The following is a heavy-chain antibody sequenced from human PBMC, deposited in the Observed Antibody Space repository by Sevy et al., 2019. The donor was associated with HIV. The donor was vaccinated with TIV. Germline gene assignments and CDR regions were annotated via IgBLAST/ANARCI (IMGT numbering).Heavy chain of an antibody. V-gene: IGHV3-13*01. CDR2: IGTAGDT. D-gene: IGHD1-1*01. J-gene: IGHJ5*01. Sequence: GGSLRLSCAASGFTFSSYDMHWVRQATGKGLEWVSAIGTAGDTYYPGSVKGRFTISRDNSKKTLHLQMNSLRAEDTALYYCARDAARVIVPTAGFDSWGQGTLVTVSS. CDR3: ARDAARVIVPTAGFDS. CDR1: GFTFSSYD.